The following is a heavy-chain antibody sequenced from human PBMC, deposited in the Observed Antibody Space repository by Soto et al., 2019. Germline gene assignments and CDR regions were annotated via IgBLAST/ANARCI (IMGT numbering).Heavy chain of an antibody. Sequence: QVQLVQSGAEVRKPGSSVRVSCKASGGSFNRHTISWVRQAPGQGLEWMGGIIPIFGTANYAQKFQGRVTITADESTSTAYMELSSLRSEDTAVYYCARAGPATHDAFDIWGQGTMVTVSS. CDR3: ARAGPATHDAFDI. J-gene: IGHJ3*02. V-gene: IGHV1-69*01. CDR2: IIPIFGTA. CDR1: GGSFNRHT.